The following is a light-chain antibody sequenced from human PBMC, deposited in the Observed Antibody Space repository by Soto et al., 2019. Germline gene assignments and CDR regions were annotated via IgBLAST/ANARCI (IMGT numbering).Light chain of an antibody. CDR1: SSDVGGYNY. Sequence: QSVLTQPASVSGSPGQSITISCTGTSSDVGGYNYVSWYQQHPGKAPKLMIYDVSNRPSGVSNRFSGSKSGNTASLTISGLQAEEEADYYCSSYTSSSLVFGGGTKLTV. CDR3: SSYTSSSLV. V-gene: IGLV2-14*01. J-gene: IGLJ2*01. CDR2: DVS.